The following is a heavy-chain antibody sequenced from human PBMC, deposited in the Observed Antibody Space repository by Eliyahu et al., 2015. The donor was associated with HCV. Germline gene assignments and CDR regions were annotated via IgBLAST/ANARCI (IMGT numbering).Heavy chain of an antibody. CDR1: GGTFSSYA. V-gene: IGHV1-69*04. CDR3: ARTYYYDSSGSDAFDI. D-gene: IGHD3-22*01. J-gene: IGHJ3*02. Sequence: EVKKPGSSVKVSCKASGGTFSSYAISWVRQAPGQGLEWMGRIIPILGIANYAQKFQGRVTITADKSTSTAYMELSSLRSEDTAVYYCARTYYYDSSGSDAFDIWGQGTMVTVSS. CDR2: IIPILGIA.